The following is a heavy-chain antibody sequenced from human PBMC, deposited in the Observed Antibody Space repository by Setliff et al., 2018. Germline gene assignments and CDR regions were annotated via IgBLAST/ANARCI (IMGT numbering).Heavy chain of an antibody. Sequence: SETLSLTCTVSGGSVSPYFWSWIRQPPGKGLEWIGYIYHNGNTNFNPSLKTRFTTSRDNAKNSLYLQMNSLRAEDSAVYYCARDGVFYAMDFWGQGTTVTVSS. D-gene: IGHD3-10*01. CDR3: ARDGVFYAMDF. J-gene: IGHJ6*02. V-gene: IGHV4-59*02. CDR2: IYHNGNT. CDR1: GGSVSPYF.